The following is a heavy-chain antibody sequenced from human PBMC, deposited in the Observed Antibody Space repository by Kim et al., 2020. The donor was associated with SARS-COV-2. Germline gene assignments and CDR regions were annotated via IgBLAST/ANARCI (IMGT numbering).Heavy chain of an antibody. CDR2: ISGSGGST. Sequence: GGSLRLSCAASGFTFSSYAMSWVRQAPGKGLEWVSAISGSGGSTYYADSVKGRFTISRDNSKNTLYLQMNSLRAEDTAVYYCAKDLVWELLFLGFDYWGQGTLVTVSS. D-gene: IGHD1-26*01. V-gene: IGHV3-23*01. CDR1: GFTFSSYA. J-gene: IGHJ4*02. CDR3: AKDLVWELLFLGFDY.